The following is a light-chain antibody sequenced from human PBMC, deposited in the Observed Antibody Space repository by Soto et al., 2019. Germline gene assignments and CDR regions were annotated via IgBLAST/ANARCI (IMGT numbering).Light chain of an antibody. V-gene: IGKV3-20*01. Sequence: ELVLTQSPVTLSVSPWETATRSCSASQTVNSDYLAWFQQRPGQAPRLLIFATSRRATDIPDRFSGSGSGTDFTLAIRRLETEDFAVYYCHQFGYSPRTFGKGTKVDIK. J-gene: IGKJ1*01. CDR3: HQFGYSPRT. CDR2: ATS. CDR1: QTVNSDY.